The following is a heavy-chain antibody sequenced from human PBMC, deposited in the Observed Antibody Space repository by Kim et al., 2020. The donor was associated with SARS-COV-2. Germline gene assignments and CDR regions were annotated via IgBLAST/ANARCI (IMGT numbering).Heavy chain of an antibody. CDR3: ARDTYYYDSSGYYAYYY. CDR1: GYSISSGYY. D-gene: IGHD3-22*01. CDR2: IYHSGST. V-gene: IGHV4-38-2*02. J-gene: IGHJ6*03. Sequence: SETLSLTCTVSGYSISSGYYWGWIRQPPGKGLEWIGSIYHSGSTYYNPSLKSRVTISVDTSKNQFSLKLSSVTAADTAVYYCARDTYYYDSSGYYAYYY.